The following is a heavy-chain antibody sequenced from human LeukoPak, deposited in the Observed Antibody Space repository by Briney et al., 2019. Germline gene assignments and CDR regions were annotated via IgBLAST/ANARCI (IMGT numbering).Heavy chain of an antibody. Sequence: PGGSLRLSCAASGFTFSNSAMTWVRQAPGKGLEWVSIIYGGGNTYYAGSVKGRFIISRDSSKNTLYLQMSSLRAEDTAVYYCARDDNWNDGRGLDDWGQGTLVTVSS. J-gene: IGHJ4*02. CDR1: GFTFSNSA. D-gene: IGHD1-1*01. V-gene: IGHV3-53*01. CDR3: ARDDNWNDGRGLDD. CDR2: IYGGGNT.